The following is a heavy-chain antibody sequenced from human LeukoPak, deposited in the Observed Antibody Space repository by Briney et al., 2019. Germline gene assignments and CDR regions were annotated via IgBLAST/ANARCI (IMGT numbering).Heavy chain of an antibody. CDR1: GGTFSSYA. D-gene: IGHD3-10*01. Sequence: SVKVSCKASGGTFSSYAISWVRQAPGQGPEWMGRIIAILGIANYAQKFQGRVTITADKSTSTAYMELSSLKTEDTAVYYCTGANGDKIVWGQGTLVTVSS. CDR3: TGANGDKIV. J-gene: IGHJ4*02. V-gene: IGHV1-69*04. CDR2: IIAILGIA.